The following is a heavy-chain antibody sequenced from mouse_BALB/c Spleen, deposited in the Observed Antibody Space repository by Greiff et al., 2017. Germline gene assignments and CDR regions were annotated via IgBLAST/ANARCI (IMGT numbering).Heavy chain of an antibody. D-gene: IGHD2-10*02. CDR1: GYTFTSYW. CDR2: INPSNGRT. CDR3: ARRRYGNPGMDY. J-gene: IGHJ4*01. V-gene: IGHV1S81*02. Sequence: QVQLQQPGAELVKPGASVKLSCKASGYTFTSYWMHWVKQRPGQGLEWIGEINPSNGRTNYNEKFKSKATLTVDKSSSTAYMQLSSLTSEDSAVYYCARRRYGNPGMDYWGQGTSVTVSS.